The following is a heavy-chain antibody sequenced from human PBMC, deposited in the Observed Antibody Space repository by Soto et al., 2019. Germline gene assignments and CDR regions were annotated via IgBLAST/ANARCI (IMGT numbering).Heavy chain of an antibody. CDR2: IYFRGNT. V-gene: IGHV4-31*03. CDR1: GDSISRIDYY. CDR3: AREGGSYDSGGYLIRGAFDI. D-gene: IGHD3-22*01. Sequence: SETLSLTCSVSGDSISRIDYYWTWIRQHPEKGLEWIGNIYFRGNTYYSPSLESRLTISVDTSKNQFSLKWPSVTAADTAVYYCAREGGSYDSGGYLIRGAFDIWGQGTMVTVSS. J-gene: IGHJ3*02.